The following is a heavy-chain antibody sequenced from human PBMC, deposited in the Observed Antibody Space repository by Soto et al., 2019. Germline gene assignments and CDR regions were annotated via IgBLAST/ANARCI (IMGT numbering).Heavy chain of an antibody. CDR2: LNHVGNT. CDR1: DGSFSGYY. J-gene: IGHJ5*02. D-gene: IGHD6-13*01. CDR3: ASGIRGVGAAGAVAWFDP. Sequence: QAQLQQWGAGLLKPSETLSLTCAVSDGSFSGYYWSWIRQPPGKGLEWIGELNHVGNTNYNPSLKSRVTISVDPSKKQFSLNLSSVTAADTAVYYCASGIRGVGAAGAVAWFDPWGQGTLVTVSS. V-gene: IGHV4-34*01.